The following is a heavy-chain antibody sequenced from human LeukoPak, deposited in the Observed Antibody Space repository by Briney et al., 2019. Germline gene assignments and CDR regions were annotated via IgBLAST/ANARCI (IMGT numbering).Heavy chain of an antibody. CDR1: GFTFSSYS. Sequence: GGSLRLSCAASGFTFSSYSMNWVRQAPGKGLEWVSYISSSSSYIYYADSVKGRFTISRDNAKNSMYLQMNSLRIEDTALYYCSKDISAGGLDVWGPGTPVTVSS. V-gene: IGHV3-21*05. CDR3: SKDISAGGLDV. D-gene: IGHD3-16*02. CDR2: ISSSSSYI. J-gene: IGHJ6*02.